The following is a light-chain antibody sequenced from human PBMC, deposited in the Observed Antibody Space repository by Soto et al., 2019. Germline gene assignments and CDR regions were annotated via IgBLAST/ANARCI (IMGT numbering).Light chain of an antibody. CDR2: AAS. Sequence: DIQMIQSSSSLSASVGDRVSITCRASQDIANFLAWYQQKPGKVPTLLTYAASILQSGVPSRFSGTASGTDFTLAICSPKPEDVATYDCQKYNSPPRTFGQGTKVEI. CDR3: QKYNSPPRT. V-gene: IGKV1-27*01. CDR1: QDIANF. J-gene: IGKJ1*01.